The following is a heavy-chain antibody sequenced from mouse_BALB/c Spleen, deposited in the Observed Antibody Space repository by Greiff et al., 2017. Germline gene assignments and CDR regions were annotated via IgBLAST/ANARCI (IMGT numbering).Heavy chain of an antibody. CDR3: AREGAYGNYGAY. CDR1: GFSLTSYG. V-gene: IGHV2-9*02. D-gene: IGHD2-10*02. CDR2: IWAGGST. J-gene: IGHJ3*01. Sequence: QVQLKQSGPGLVAPSQSLSITCTVSGFSLTSYGVHWVRQPPGKGLEWLGVIWAGGSTNYNSALMSRLSISKDNSKSQVFLKMNSLQTDDTAMYYCAREGAYGNYGAYWGQGTLVTVSA.